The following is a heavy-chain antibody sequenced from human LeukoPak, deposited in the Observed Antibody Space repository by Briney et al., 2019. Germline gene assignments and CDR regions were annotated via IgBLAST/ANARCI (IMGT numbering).Heavy chain of an antibody. CDR2: IYYSGST. CDR3: ASGYCSGGSCYGSPLDNWFDP. Sequence: SETLSLTCTVSGGSISSGGYYWSWIRQHPGKGLEWIGYIYYSGSTYYNPSLKSRVTISVDTSKNQFSLKLSSVTAADTAVYYCASGYCSGGSCYGSPLDNWFDPWGQGTLVTVSS. D-gene: IGHD2-15*01. V-gene: IGHV4-31*03. J-gene: IGHJ5*02. CDR1: GGSISSGGYY.